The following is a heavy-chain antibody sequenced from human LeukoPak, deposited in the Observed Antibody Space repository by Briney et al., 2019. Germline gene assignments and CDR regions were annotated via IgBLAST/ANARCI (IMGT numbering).Heavy chain of an antibody. CDR3: ASRESSMARSH. V-gene: IGHV3-7*01. J-gene: IGHJ4*01. D-gene: IGHD3-10*01. Sequence: PGGSLRLSCAASGFSISDYWMNWVRLVPGKGLEWVANINEDGTIQDYVASVRGRFTISRNNAKNSRYLQMNSLGAEDTAVYYCASRESSMARSHWGHGTLVTVSS. CDR1: GFSISDYW. CDR2: INEDGTIQ.